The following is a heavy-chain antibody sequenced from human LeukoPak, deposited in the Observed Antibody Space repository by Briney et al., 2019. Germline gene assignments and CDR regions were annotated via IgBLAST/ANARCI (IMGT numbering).Heavy chain of an antibody. V-gene: IGHV4-59*06. D-gene: IGHD4-17*01. Sequence: SETLSLTCTVSGGSISSYYWSWIRQPPGKGLEWIGYIYYSGSTYYNPSLKSRVTISVDTSKNQFSLKLSSVTAADTAVYYCAREAYGDYVDYWGQGTLVTVSS. CDR1: GGSISSYY. J-gene: IGHJ4*02. CDR2: IYYSGST. CDR3: AREAYGDYVDY.